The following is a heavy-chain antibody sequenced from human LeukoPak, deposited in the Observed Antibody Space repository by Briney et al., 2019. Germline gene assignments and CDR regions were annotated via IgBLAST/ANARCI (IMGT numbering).Heavy chain of an antibody. Sequence: PSETLSLTCAVYGGSFSGYHWSWIRQPPGKGLEWIGEIDHSGGTNYNPSLKSRVTISVDTSKNQFSLKLRSVTAADTAVYYCASFPPDDYWGQGTLVTVSS. J-gene: IGHJ4*02. CDR3: ASFPPDDY. CDR1: GGSFSGYH. V-gene: IGHV4-34*01. D-gene: IGHD1-14*01. CDR2: IDHSGGT.